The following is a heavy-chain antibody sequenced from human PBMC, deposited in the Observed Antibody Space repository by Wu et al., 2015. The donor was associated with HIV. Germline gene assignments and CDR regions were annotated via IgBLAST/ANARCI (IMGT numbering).Heavy chain of an antibody. CDR3: ARDATPITTEFDY. V-gene: IGHV1-2*02. CDR1: GYTFTGYY. Sequence: VQLVQSGAEVKKPGASVRVSCKTSGYTFTGYYIHWVRQAPGQGLEWMGWINPSTGDTSYAEAFEGRVTVTTDTSMKTVYMELESLTSGDTAKYFCARDATPITTEFDYWGQGTLITVSS. CDR2: INPSTGDT. J-gene: IGHJ4*02. D-gene: IGHD4-11*01.